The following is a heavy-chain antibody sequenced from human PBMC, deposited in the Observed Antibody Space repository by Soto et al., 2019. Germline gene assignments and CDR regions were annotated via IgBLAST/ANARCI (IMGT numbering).Heavy chain of an antibody. Sequence: SETLSLTCTVSGGSISSGGYYWSWIRQPPGKGLEWIGEINHSGSTNYNPSLKSRVTISVDTSKNQFSLKLSSVTAADTAVYYCARHRDWYDILTGYSRTRYFDYWGQGTLVTVSS. J-gene: IGHJ4*02. CDR1: GGSISSGGYY. V-gene: IGHV4-39*01. D-gene: IGHD3-9*01. CDR3: ARHRDWYDILTGYSRTRYFDY. CDR2: INHSGST.